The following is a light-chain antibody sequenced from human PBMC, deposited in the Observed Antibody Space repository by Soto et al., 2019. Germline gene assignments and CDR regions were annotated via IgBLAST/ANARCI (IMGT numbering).Light chain of an antibody. J-gene: IGKJ1*01. Sequence: DIQMTQSHSTLSASVGDRVTITCRASQSISSWLAWYQQKPGKAPKLLIYDASSLESGVPSRFSGSGSGTEFTLTISSLQPDDFATYYCQQYNSYSPPTFGQGTKVEIK. CDR2: DAS. V-gene: IGKV1-5*01. CDR3: QQYNSYSPPT. CDR1: QSISSW.